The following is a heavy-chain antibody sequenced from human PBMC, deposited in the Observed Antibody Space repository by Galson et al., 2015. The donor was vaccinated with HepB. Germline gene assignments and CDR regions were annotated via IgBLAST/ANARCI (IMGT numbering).Heavy chain of an antibody. V-gene: IGHV3-15*01. CDR3: TSNNFGYNSFDY. Sequence: SLRLSCEASGFTFSNAWMSWVRQAPGKGLEWVGRIKSKTDGGTTDYAEPGKGSFTISSDDSKTTLYLQMDSLKTEDTAVYLCTSNNFGYNSFDYWGQGTLVTVSS. CDR2: IKSKTDGGTT. CDR1: GFTFSNAW. J-gene: IGHJ4*02. D-gene: IGHD5-18*01.